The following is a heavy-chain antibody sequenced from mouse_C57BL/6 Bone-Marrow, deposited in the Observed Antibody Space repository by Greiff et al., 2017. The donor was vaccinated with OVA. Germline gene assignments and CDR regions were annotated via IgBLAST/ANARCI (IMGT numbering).Heavy chain of an antibody. V-gene: IGHV2-3*01. J-gene: IGHJ4*01. CDR1: GFSLTSYG. Sequence: VKLQESGPGLVAPSQSLSITCTVSGFSLTSYGVSWVRQPPGTGLEWLGVIWGDGSTNYHSALISRLSISKDNSKSQVFLKLNSLQTDDTATYYCAKQTVVRDYYAMDYWGQGTSVTVSS. CDR3: AKQTVVRDYYAMDY. CDR2: IWGDGST. D-gene: IGHD1-1*01.